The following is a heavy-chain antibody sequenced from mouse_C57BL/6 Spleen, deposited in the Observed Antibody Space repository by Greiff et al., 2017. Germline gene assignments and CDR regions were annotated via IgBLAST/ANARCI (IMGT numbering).Heavy chain of an antibody. CDR2: IYPGSGST. D-gene: IGHD1-1*01. V-gene: IGHV1-55*01. CDR3: ARLGDFTTVIVPYAMDY. CDR1: GYTFTSYW. Sequence: QVQLQQPGAELVKPGASVKMSCKASGYTFTSYWINWVKQRPGQGLEWIGDIYPGSGSTNYNEKFKSKATLTVDTSSSTAYMQLSSLTSEDSAVYYCARLGDFTTVIVPYAMDYWGQGTSVTVSS. J-gene: IGHJ4*01.